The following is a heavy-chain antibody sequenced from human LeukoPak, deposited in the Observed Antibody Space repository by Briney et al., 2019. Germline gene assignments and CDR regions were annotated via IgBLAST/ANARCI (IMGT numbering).Heavy chain of an antibody. CDR3: ARAQKGAPFDY. V-gene: IGHV3-72*01. D-gene: IGHD1-26*01. CDR1: GFTFSDHY. J-gene: IGHJ4*02. CDR2: SRNKANSYTT. Sequence: PGGSLRLSCAASGFTFSDHYMDWVRQAPGKGLEWVVRSRNKANSYTTEYAASVKGRFTISRDDSKNSLYLQMNSLKTEDTAVYYCARAQKGAPFDYWGQGTLVTVSS.